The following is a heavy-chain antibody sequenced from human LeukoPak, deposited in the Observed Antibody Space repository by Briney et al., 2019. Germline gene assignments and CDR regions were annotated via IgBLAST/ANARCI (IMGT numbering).Heavy chain of an antibody. CDR2: IYYSGST. CDR3: AREIYGSGSYTYYGMDV. V-gene: IGHV4-59*01. J-gene: IGHJ6*02. D-gene: IGHD3-10*01. Sequence: SETLSLTCTVSGGSISSYYWSWIRQPPGKGLEWIGYIYYSGSTNYNPSLKSRVTISVDTSKNQFSLKLSSVTAADTAVYYCAREIYGSGSYTYYGMDVWGQGITVTVSS. CDR1: GGSISSYY.